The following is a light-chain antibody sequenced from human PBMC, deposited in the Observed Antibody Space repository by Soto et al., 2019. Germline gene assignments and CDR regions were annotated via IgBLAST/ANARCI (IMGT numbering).Light chain of an antibody. Sequence: IPVTQSPSSLSAVVGNRGPITSRAQQDISNYLNWYPQTPGKALTLLIYDASILETGIPSRFRGSGSGTDFTFTISSLQPEDIATYYCQHYANLLLTFGGGTKVEIK. CDR1: QDISNY. CDR2: DAS. V-gene: IGKV1-33*01. J-gene: IGKJ4*01. CDR3: QHYANLLLT.